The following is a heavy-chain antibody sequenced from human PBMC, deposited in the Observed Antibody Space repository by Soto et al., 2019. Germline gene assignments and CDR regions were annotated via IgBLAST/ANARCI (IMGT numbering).Heavy chain of an antibody. CDR1: GGSISSGDYY. CDR3: ASLDSSGYSPFDY. J-gene: IGHJ4*02. V-gene: IGHV4-30-4*01. Sequence: QVQLQESGPGLVKPSQTLSLTCTVSGGSISSGDYYWSWIRQPPGKGLEWIGYIYYSGSTYYNPSLKSRVTISVDTSKNQFSLKLGSVTAADTAVYYCASLDSSGYSPFDYWGQGTLVTVSS. D-gene: IGHD3-22*01. CDR2: IYYSGST.